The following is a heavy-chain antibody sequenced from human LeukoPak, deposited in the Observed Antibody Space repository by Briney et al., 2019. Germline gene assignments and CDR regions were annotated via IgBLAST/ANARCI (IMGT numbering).Heavy chain of an antibody. CDR2: IRYDGSNK. V-gene: IGHV3-30*02. CDR3: AKDLGYSYGYFY. D-gene: IGHD5-18*01. CDR1: GFTFSSYG. Sequence: GGSLRLSCAASGFTFSSYGMHWVRQAPGKGLEWVAFIRYDGSNKYYADSVKGRFTISRDNSKNTLYLQMNSLRAEDTAVYYCAKDLGYSYGYFYWGQGTLVTVSS. J-gene: IGHJ4*02.